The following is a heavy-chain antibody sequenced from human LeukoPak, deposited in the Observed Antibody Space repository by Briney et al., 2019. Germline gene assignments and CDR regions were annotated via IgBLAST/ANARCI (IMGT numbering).Heavy chain of an antibody. CDR1: GFTFSSYA. Sequence: AGGSLRLSCAASGFTFSSYAMSWVRQAPGKGLEWVSAISGSGGSTYYADSVKGRFTISRDNSKNTLYLQMNSLRAEDTAVYYCAKMISGWHAADYWGQGTLVTVSS. V-gene: IGHV3-23*01. CDR3: AKMISGWHAADY. D-gene: IGHD6-19*01. J-gene: IGHJ4*02. CDR2: ISGSGGST.